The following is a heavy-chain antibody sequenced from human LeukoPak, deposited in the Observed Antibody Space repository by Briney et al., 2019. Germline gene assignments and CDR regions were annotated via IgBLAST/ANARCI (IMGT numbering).Heavy chain of an antibody. CDR2: ISYDGSNK. J-gene: IGHJ4*02. D-gene: IGHD4-17*01. CDR1: GFTFSSYA. Sequence: QPGGSLRLSCAASGFTFSSYAMHWVRQAPGKGLEWVAVISYDGSNKYYADSVKGRFTISRDNSKNTLYLQMNSLRAEDTAVYYCARDQLPSTVTTGKGKGAPNYWGQGTLVTVSS. CDR3: ARDQLPSTVTTGKGKGAPNY. V-gene: IGHV3-30*04.